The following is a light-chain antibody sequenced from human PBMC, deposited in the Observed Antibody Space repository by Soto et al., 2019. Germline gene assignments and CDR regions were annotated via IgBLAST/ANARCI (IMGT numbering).Light chain of an antibody. CDR2: GAS. V-gene: IGKV3-20*01. CDR1: QSVSSSF. Sequence: EIVLTQSPGTLSLSPGERATLSCRASQSVSSSFLAWYQQKPGQAPRLLIYGASSRATGIPDRFSGSGSGTDFTLTISRLETEDFAVYYCQQYDNSPLAFGGGTKVEIK. CDR3: QQYDNSPLA. J-gene: IGKJ4*01.